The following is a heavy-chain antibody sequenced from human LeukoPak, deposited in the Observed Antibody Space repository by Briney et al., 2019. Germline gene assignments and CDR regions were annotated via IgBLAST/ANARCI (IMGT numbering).Heavy chain of an antibody. CDR1: GGTFSSYA. CDR3: ARANPSSGYDWELGYYYYYYMDV. V-gene: IGHV1-69*06. CDR2: IIPIFGTA. D-gene: IGHD5-12*01. Sequence: GASVKVSCKASGGTFSSYAISWVRQAPGQGLEWMGGIIPIFGTANYAQKFQGRVTITADKSTSTAYMELSSLRSEDTAVYYCARANPSSGYDWELGYYYYYYMDVWGKGTTVTVSS. J-gene: IGHJ6*03.